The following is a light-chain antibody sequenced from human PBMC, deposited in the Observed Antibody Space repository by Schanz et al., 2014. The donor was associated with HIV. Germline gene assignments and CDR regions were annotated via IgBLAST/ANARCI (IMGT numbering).Light chain of an antibody. Sequence: QSVLTQPPSVSGAPGQRVTISCSGSSSNIGSNTVNWYQQLPGMAPKLLIYSNDQRPSGVPDRFSGSKSGTSASLAISGLQSEDEADYHCAAWDDSLNGPMFGGGTKLTVL. CDR1: SSNIGSNT. CDR3: AAWDDSLNGPM. V-gene: IGLV1-44*01. CDR2: SND. J-gene: IGLJ3*02.